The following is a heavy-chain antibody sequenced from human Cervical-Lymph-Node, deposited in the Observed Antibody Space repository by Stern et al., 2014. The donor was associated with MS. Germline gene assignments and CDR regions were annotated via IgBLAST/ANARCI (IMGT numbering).Heavy chain of an antibody. D-gene: IGHD6-6*01. Sequence: QVQLQESGPGLVKPSQTLSLTCTVSGDSVSSGSHYWSWVRQPAGKGLEWIGRIYTSGSTNYSPSLKRRVTLSLATSKTHFPRKLSSVTATDTAVYYCARLGIASRPYFYGMDVWGQGTTVIVSS. CDR3: ARLGIASRPYFYGMDV. CDR1: GDSVSSGSHY. J-gene: IGHJ6*02. V-gene: IGHV4-61*02. CDR2: IYTSGST.